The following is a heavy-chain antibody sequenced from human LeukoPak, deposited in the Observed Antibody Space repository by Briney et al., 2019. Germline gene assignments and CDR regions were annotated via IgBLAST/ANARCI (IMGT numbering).Heavy chain of an antibody. Sequence: GRSLRLSCAASGFTFSSYGMSWVRQAPGKGLECVSSISGSGGSTNHADSVKGRFTISRDNSKNTLYLQMNSLRAEDTAVYYCAKVWTAYSDDYFDYWGQGTLVTVSS. V-gene: IGHV3-23*01. CDR1: GFTFSSYG. D-gene: IGHD3/OR15-3a*01. J-gene: IGHJ4*02. CDR2: ISGSGGST. CDR3: AKVWTAYSDDYFDY.